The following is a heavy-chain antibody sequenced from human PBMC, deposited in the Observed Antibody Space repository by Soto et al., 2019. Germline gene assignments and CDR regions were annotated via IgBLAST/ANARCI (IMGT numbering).Heavy chain of an antibody. J-gene: IGHJ4*02. Sequence: SGPTLVNHTQTLTLTCSFSGFSLSTIGVGVGWIRQPPGKALEWLAVIYWDEDKSYSPSLKSRLTITKGTSKNQVVLTVTNMDPVDTATYYCAHMGYTNGYVNYWGQGTLVTVSS. CDR1: GFSLSTIGVG. CDR3: AHMGYTNGYVNY. CDR2: IYWDEDK. D-gene: IGHD2-8*01. V-gene: IGHV2-5*02.